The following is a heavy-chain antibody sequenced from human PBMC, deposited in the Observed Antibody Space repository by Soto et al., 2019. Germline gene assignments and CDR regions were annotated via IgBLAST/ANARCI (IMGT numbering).Heavy chain of an antibody. J-gene: IGHJ4*02. V-gene: IGHV3-48*02. CDR3: ASGGNTYSPEAAFEY. CDR1: GFIFDTYN. CDR2: ISTSTSTI. D-gene: IGHD5-18*01. Sequence: PGGSLRLSCAASGFIFDTYNMNWIRQAPGRGLEWVSYISTSTSTIYYADSVEGRFTISRDNAENSLSLQMNSLRDEDTAIYYCASGGNTYSPEAAFEYWGRGILVTVSS.